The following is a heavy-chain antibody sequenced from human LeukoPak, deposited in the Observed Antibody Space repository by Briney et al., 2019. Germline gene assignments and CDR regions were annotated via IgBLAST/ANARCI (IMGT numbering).Heavy chain of an antibody. J-gene: IGHJ4*02. CDR3: ARSFPSEAGDY. Sequence: SETLSLTCTVSGGSITSYHWSWIRQPPGKGLEWIGYISYSGTTNYNPSLKSRVSISLDTSTNHFSLKLSSVTAADTAMYYCARSFPSEAGDYWGQGTLVTVSS. V-gene: IGHV4-59*01. CDR1: GGSITSYH. CDR2: ISYSGTT. D-gene: IGHD6-13*01.